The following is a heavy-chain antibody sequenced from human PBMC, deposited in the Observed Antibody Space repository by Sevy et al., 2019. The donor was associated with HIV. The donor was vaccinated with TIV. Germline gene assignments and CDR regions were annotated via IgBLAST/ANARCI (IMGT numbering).Heavy chain of an antibody. J-gene: IGHJ4*02. CDR1: GGSISSYY. V-gene: IGHV4-59*01. CDR2: IYYSGST. D-gene: IGHD2-2*01. CDR3: AGDTSNSGSFDY. Sequence: SETLSLTCTVSGGSISSYYWSWIRQPPGKGLEWIGYIYYSGSTNYNPSLKSRVTISVDTSKNQFSLKLGSATAADTAVYYCAGDTSNSGSFDYWGQGTLVTVSS.